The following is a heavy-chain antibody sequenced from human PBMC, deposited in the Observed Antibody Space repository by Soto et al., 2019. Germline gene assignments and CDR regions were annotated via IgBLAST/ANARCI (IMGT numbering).Heavy chain of an antibody. D-gene: IGHD6-19*01. J-gene: IGHJ4*02. V-gene: IGHV5-10-1*01. Sequence: GESLKISCKCSGYSFTNYWISWVRQVPGKGLEWMGRIDPSDSYTNYSPSFQGHVTISADKSISTAYLQWSSLKASDTAMYYCALVWGYSSGWPFDYWGQGTLVTVSS. CDR2: IDPSDSYT. CDR3: ALVWGYSSGWPFDY. CDR1: GYSFTNYW.